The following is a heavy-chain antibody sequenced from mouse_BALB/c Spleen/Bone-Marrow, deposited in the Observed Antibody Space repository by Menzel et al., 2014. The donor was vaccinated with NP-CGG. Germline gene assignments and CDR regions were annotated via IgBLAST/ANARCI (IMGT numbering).Heavy chain of an antibody. Sequence: VHLVESGPELVKPGASVKMSCKASGYTFTDYVISWVKQRTGQGLEWIEEIYPGSGSTYYNEKFKGKATLTADKSSNTAYMQLSSLTSEDSAVYFCARYYDYDWYFDVWGAGTTVTVSS. J-gene: IGHJ1*01. CDR2: IYPGSGST. D-gene: IGHD2-4*01. V-gene: IGHV1-77*01. CDR1: GYTFTDYV. CDR3: ARYYDYDWYFDV.